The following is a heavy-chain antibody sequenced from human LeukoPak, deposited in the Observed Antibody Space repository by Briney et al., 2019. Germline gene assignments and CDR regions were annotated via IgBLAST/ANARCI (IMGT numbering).Heavy chain of an antibody. J-gene: IGHJ4*02. CDR2: IYYSGST. CDR1: GGSISSGGYY. D-gene: IGHD4-17*01. Sequence: KASETLSLTCTVSGGSISSGGYYWSWIRQHPGKGLEWIGYIYYSGSTYYNPSLKSRVTISVDTSKNQFSLKLSSVTAADTAVYYCARAATVTDFDYWGQGTLVTVSS. V-gene: IGHV4-31*03. CDR3: ARAATVTDFDY.